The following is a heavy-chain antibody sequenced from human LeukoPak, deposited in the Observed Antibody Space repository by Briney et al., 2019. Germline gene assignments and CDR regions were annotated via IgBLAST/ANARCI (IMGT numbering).Heavy chain of an antibody. CDR3: AREGAYCSGGSCYRAAFDY. D-gene: IGHD2-15*01. Sequence: ASVKVSCKASGYTFTSYDINWVRQATGQGLEWMGWMNPNSGNTGYAQKFQGRVTITRNTSISTAYMELSSLRSEDTAVYYCAREGAYCSGGSCYRAAFDYWGQGTLVTVSS. J-gene: IGHJ4*02. CDR2: MNPNSGNT. V-gene: IGHV1-8*03. CDR1: GYTFTSYD.